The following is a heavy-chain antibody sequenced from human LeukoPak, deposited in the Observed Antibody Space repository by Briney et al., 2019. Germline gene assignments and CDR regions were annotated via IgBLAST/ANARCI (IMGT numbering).Heavy chain of an antibody. D-gene: IGHD2-2*02. V-gene: IGHV1-69*05. Sequence: ASVKVSCKASGGTFSSYAISWVRQAPGQGLEWMGRIIPIFGTANYAQKFQGRVTITTDESTSTAYMELSSLRSEDTAVYYCARAADCSSTSCYTDDAFDIWGQGTMVTVSS. CDR1: GGTFSSYA. CDR3: ARAADCSSTSCYTDDAFDI. CDR2: IIPIFGTA. J-gene: IGHJ3*02.